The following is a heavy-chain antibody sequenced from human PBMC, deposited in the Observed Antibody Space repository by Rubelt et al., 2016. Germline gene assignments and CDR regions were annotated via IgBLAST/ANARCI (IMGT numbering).Heavy chain of an antibody. CDR2: ISSSSSYI. CDR3: ARDKEPGTNRN. Sequence: QVPLVESGGGVVQPGRSLRLSCAASGFPFSDYYMSWIRPAPGTGLEWVSSISSSSSYIYYADSVKGPFTISRDNAKNSLYLQMNSLRAEDTAVYYCARDKEPGTNRNWGQGTLVTVSS. V-gene: IGHV3-11*06. J-gene: IGHJ4*02. D-gene: IGHD1-14*01. CDR1: GFPFSDYY.